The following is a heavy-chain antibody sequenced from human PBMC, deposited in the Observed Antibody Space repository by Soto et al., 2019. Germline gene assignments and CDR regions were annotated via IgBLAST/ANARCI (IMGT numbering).Heavy chain of an antibody. CDR2: IDPSDSYT. CDR1: GYTFTNYW. Sequence: EVQVVQSGAEVKKPGESLRISCKGSGYTFTNYWISWVRQMPGKGLEWMGRIDPSDSYTNYSPSFQGHVTISTDKSINTAYLQWSSLKASDTAMYYCAREASGPVAYWGRGTQVTVSS. CDR3: AREASGPVAY. V-gene: IGHV5-10-1*03. J-gene: IGHJ4*02. D-gene: IGHD3-10*01.